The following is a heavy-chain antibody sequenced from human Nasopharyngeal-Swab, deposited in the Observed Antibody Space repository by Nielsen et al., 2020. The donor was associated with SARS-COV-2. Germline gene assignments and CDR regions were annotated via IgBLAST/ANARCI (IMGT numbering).Heavy chain of an antibody. CDR1: GFTFSSYS. J-gene: IGHJ5*02. V-gene: IGHV3-21*01. Sequence: GGSLRLSCAASGFTFSSYSMNWVRQAPRKGLEWVSSISSSSSYIYYADSVKGRFTISRDNAKNSLYLQMNSLRAEDTAVYYCARDPIGYSSSSWWFDPWGQGTLVTVSS. CDR3: ARDPIGYSSSSWWFDP. D-gene: IGHD6-13*01. CDR2: ISSSSSYI.